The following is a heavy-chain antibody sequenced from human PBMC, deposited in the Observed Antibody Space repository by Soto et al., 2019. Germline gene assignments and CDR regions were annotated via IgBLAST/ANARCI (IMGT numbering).Heavy chain of an antibody. Sequence: ASVKVSCKASGYTFTSYAMHWVRQAPGQRLEWMGWINAGNGNTKYSQNFQGRVTITRDTSASTAYMELSSLRSEDTAVYYCARGLDYNWFDPWGQGTLVTVSS. CDR3: ARGLDYNWFDP. CDR1: GYTFTSYA. CDR2: INAGNGNT. D-gene: IGHD3-9*01. V-gene: IGHV1-3*01. J-gene: IGHJ5*02.